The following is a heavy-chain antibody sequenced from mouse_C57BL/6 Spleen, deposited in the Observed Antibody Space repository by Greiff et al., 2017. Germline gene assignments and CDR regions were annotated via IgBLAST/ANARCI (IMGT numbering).Heavy chain of an antibody. CDR1: GYTFTSYW. CDR2: INPSNGGT. Sequence: VQLQQPGTELVKPGASVKLSCKASGYTFTSYWMHWVKQRPGQGLEWIGNINPSNGGTNYNEKFKSKATLTVDKSSSTAYMQLSSLTSENSAVYYCARAGWLRRGDWYFDVWGTGTTVTVSS. D-gene: IGHD2-2*01. V-gene: IGHV1-53*01. CDR3: ARAGWLRRGDWYFDV. J-gene: IGHJ1*03.